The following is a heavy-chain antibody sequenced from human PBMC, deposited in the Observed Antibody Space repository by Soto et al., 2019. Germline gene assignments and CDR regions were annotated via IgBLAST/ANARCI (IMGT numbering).Heavy chain of an antibody. Sequence: ETLSLTCSVSGGSVSNKTYYWSWIRQPPGKRPEWIGYVYYSGTTNYNPSLKSRVTISVDLSKNQFSLRLSSVTTADTALYYCARTTAVPNTLRSRYFFDYWGQGTLVTVSS. D-gene: IGHD4-17*01. CDR3: ARTTAVPNTLRSRYFFDY. J-gene: IGHJ4*02. V-gene: IGHV4-61*01. CDR1: GGSVSNKTYY. CDR2: VYYSGTT.